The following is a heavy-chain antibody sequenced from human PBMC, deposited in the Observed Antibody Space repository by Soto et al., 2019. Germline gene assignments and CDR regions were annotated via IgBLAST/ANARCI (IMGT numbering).Heavy chain of an antibody. CDR1: GGTFSSYA. J-gene: IGHJ6*02. CDR3: ARNPDTNYYYGMDV. V-gene: IGHV1-69*12. CDR2: IIPIFGTA. Sequence: QVQLVQSGAEVKKPGSSVKVSCKASGGTFSSYAIGWVRQAPGQGLEWMGGIIPIFGTANYAQKFQGRVTITADESTSTAYMELSSLRSEDTAVYYCARNPDTNYYYGMDVWGQGTTVTVSS.